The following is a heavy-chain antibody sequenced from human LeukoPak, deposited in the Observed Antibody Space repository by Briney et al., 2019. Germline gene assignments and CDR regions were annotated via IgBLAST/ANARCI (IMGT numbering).Heavy chain of an antibody. V-gene: IGHV1-69*01. CDR3: ARDIKLGYFDY. CDR1: GGTFSSYA. Sequence: SVKVSCKASGGTFSSYAISWVRQAPGQGLEWMGEIIPIFGTANYAQKFQGRVTITAEQATSTAYMELRSLRCEDTAVYYCARDIKLGYFDYWGQGTLVTVSS. J-gene: IGHJ4*02. D-gene: IGHD7-27*01. CDR2: IIPIFGTA.